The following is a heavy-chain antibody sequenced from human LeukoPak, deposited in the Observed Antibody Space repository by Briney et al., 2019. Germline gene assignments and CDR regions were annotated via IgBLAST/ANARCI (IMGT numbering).Heavy chain of an antibody. J-gene: IGHJ3*02. V-gene: IGHV3-30*02. D-gene: IGHD3-3*01. CDR3: AKGAHLRFLEWLLSDDAFDI. CDR2: IRYDGSNK. CDR1: GFTFSSYG. Sequence: PGGSLRLSCAASGFTFSSYGMHWVRQAPDKGLEWVAFIRYDGSNKYYADSVKGRFTISRDNSKNTLYLQMNSLRAEDTAVYYCAKGAHLRFLEWLLSDDAFDIWGQGTMVTVSS.